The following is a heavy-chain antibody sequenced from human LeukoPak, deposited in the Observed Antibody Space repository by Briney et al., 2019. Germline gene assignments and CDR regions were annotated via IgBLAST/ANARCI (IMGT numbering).Heavy chain of an antibody. Sequence: GGSLRLSCAASGFIFSSYVMNWVRQAPEKGLEWVSGISDSDDNTHYADSVKGRFTISRDNSKNTLYLHTNSLRAEDTAVYYCAKGGLRFGFDSWGQGTLVTVSS. V-gene: IGHV3-23*01. CDR2: ISDSDDNT. D-gene: IGHD3-3*01. CDR1: GFIFSSYV. J-gene: IGHJ4*02. CDR3: AKGGLRFGFDS.